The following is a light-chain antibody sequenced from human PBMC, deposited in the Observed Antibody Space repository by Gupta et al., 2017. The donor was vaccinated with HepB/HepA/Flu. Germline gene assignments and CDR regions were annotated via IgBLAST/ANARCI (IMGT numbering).Light chain of an antibody. Sequence: EIVLTQSPATLSLSPGERATLSCRASQSVSSYLAWYQQKPGQAPRLLIYDASNRATGIPARFSGSGSGTDXTLTISXLEPEDFAVYYCQQRSNWPGLTFGXGTKVEIK. CDR1: QSVSSY. CDR2: DAS. V-gene: IGKV3-11*01. CDR3: QQRSNWPGLT. J-gene: IGKJ4*01.